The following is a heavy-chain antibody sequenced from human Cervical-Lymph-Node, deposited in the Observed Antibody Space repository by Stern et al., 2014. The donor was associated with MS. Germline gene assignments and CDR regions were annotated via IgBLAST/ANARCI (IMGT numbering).Heavy chain of an antibody. CDR3: VKDLDSSIAVSFDY. CDR1: GFTFDDHA. CDR2: ISWNSGSI. D-gene: IGHD6-19*01. Sequence: EVKLVESGGGLVQPGRSLRLSCAASGFTFDDHAMQWVRQTPAKGLEWVAGISWNSGSIAYSASVKGRFTISRDKAQNSLYLQMNSLRPEDTALYYCVKDLDSSIAVSFDYWGQGTPVTVSP. J-gene: IGHJ4*02. V-gene: IGHV3-9*01.